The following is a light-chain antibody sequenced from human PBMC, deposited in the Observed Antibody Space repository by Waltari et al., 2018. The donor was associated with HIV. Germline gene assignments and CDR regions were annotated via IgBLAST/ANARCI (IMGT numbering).Light chain of an antibody. CDR3: QQSYSTPPWLT. Sequence: DIQMTQSPSSLSASVGDRVTITCRASQSISSYLNWYQQKPGKAPKLLIYAASSLQSGVPSRFSGSGSGTDCTLTISSLQPEDFATYYCQQSYSTPPWLTFGGGTKVEIK. J-gene: IGKJ4*01. CDR2: AAS. CDR1: QSISSY. V-gene: IGKV1-39*01.